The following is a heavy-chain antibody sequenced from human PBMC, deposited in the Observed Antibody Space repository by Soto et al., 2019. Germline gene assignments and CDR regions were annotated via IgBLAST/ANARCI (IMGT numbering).Heavy chain of an antibody. CDR3: ARGRGLYNSGRSQLDS. Sequence: QVQLVQSGAEVKKPGSSVRVSCKASGDSFSKYTVNWVRQAPRHGLEWVGGVIPRFGTTNFAPTLQGRITIPTDQSTNTVYMELRSLRSEDTALYYCARGRGLYNSGRSQLDSWGQGTLVTVSS. J-gene: IGHJ4*02. CDR2: VIPRFGTT. V-gene: IGHV1-69*01. D-gene: IGHD1-1*01. CDR1: GDSFSKYT.